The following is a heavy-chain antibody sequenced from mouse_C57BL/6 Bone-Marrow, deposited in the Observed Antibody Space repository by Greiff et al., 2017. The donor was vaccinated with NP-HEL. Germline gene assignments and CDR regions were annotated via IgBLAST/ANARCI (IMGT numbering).Heavy chain of an antibody. Sequence: EVQLQESGPELVKPGASVKMSCKASGYTFTDYNMHWVKQSHGKSLEWIGYINPNNGGTSYNQKFKGKATLTVNKSSSTAYMELRSLTSEDSAVYYCADGYYPSMDYWGQGTSVTVSS. J-gene: IGHJ4*01. V-gene: IGHV1-22*01. CDR3: ADGYYPSMDY. CDR2: INPNNGGT. CDR1: GYTFTDYN. D-gene: IGHD2-3*01.